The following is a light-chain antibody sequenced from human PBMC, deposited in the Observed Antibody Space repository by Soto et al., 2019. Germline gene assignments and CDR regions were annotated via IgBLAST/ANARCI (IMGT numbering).Light chain of an antibody. J-gene: IGLJ2*01. CDR2: DVS. V-gene: IGLV2-14*01. CDR1: SSDVGGYKY. CDR3: SSYSSSNTLGV. Sequence: QSVLTQPASVSGSPGQSITIACTGTSSDVGGYKYVSWYQQHPGKAPKLMIYDVSNRPSGVSKRFSGSKSGNTASLTISGLQAEDEADYYCSSYSSSNTLGVFGGGTKLTVL.